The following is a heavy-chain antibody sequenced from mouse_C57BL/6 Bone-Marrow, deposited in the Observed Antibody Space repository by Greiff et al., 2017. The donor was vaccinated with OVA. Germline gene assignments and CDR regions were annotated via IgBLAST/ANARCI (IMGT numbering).Heavy chain of an antibody. CDR1: GYAFTNYL. D-gene: IGHD1-1*01. CDR2: INPGSGGT. V-gene: IGHV1-54*01. CDR3: ASLIYYGSSLYAMDY. Sequence: VQLQQSGAELVRPGTSVKVSCKASGYAFTNYLIEWVQQRPGQGLEWIGVINPGSGGTNYNEKFKGKATLTADKSSSTAYMQLSSLTSEDSAVYFCASLIYYGSSLYAMDYWGQGTSVTGSS. J-gene: IGHJ4*01.